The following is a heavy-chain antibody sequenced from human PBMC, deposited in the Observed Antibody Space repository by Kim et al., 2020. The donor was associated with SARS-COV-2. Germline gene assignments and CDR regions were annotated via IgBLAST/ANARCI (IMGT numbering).Heavy chain of an antibody. V-gene: IGHV3-49*03. CDR3: SRDEADFYVSETSPDWIDY. CDR2: VRTKAYSTDA. Sequence: GGSLRLSCSVAGFRLSDYAMSWFRRPPGKRLEWIGFVRTKAYSTDAEYAASVNGRFTITRDDSESTVYLQMNSLTTEDTAVYYCSRDEADFYVSETSPDWIDYWGQGTLVTVSS. CDR1: GFRLSDYA. J-gene: IGHJ4*02. D-gene: IGHD3-10*01.